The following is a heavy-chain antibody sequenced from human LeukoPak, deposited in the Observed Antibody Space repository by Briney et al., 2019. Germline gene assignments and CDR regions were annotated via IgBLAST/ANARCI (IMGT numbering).Heavy chain of an antibody. CDR2: IYSGGRT. D-gene: IGHD3-16*01. CDR3: ARDPQYWGRGAFDI. J-gene: IGHJ3*02. CDR1: GFTVNSNY. Sequence: GGSLRVSCAASGFTVNSNYMSWVRQAPGKGLEWVSVIYSGGRTYYADSVKGRFTISRDNPKNTLYLQMNSLRAEDTAAYYCARDPQYWGRGAFDIWGQGTMVTVSS. V-gene: IGHV3-66*01.